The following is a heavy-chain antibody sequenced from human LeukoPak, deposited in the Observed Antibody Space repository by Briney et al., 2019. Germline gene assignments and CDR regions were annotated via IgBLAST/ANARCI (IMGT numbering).Heavy chain of an antibody. CDR1: GYTFTGYY. CDR3: ARSPPDFWSGYLED. CDR2: INPNSGGT. J-gene: IGHJ4*02. V-gene: IGHV1-2*02. D-gene: IGHD3-3*01. Sequence: ASVKVSCKASGYTFTGYYMHWVRQAPGQGLEWMGWINPNSGGTNYAQKFQGRVTMTRDTSISTAYMELSRLRSDDTAVYYCARSPPDFWSGYLEDWGQGTLVTVSS.